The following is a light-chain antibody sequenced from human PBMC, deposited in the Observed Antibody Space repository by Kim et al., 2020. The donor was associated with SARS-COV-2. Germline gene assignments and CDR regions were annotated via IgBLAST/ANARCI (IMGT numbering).Light chain of an antibody. V-gene: IGKV1-33*01. Sequence: DIQMTQSPSSLSASVGDTVTITCQASQDVTNYLNWFQQKPGKAPQPLIYDASTLETGVPSRFSGSGSGTEFTFTISSLQPEDVATYYCQHYDDLPLTFGGGTKVDIK. CDR3: QHYDDLPLT. J-gene: IGKJ4*01. CDR1: QDVTNY. CDR2: DAS.